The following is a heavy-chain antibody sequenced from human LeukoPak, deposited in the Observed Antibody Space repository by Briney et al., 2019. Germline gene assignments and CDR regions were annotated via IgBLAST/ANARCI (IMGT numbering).Heavy chain of an antibody. V-gene: IGHV1-8*02. CDR1: GGTFSSYA. D-gene: IGHD6-19*01. J-gene: IGHJ4*02. CDR3: ARSLRGWYKDY. CDR2: MNPNSGNT. Sequence: ASVKVSCKASGGTFSSYAINWVRQATGQGLEWMGWMNPNSGNTAYAQKFQGRVTMTRDTSISTIYMELSSLRSEDTAVYYCARSLRGWYKDYWGQGTLVTVSS.